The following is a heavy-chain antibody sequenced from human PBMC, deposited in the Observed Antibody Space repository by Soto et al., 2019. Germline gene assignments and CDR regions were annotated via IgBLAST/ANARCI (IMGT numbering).Heavy chain of an antibody. D-gene: IGHD2-21*01. CDR1: GLNFRVFA. J-gene: IGHJ5*02. Sequence: GGSLRLSCTASGLNFRVFARTWVRQAPGKGLEWVSTISASGGTTYYADSVKGRFTISRDNSKNTLILELSSLRVDDTAVYYCAKQVLWTYCDHWGQGSLVTVSS. CDR2: ISASGGTT. CDR3: AKQVLWTYCDH. V-gene: IGHV3-23*01.